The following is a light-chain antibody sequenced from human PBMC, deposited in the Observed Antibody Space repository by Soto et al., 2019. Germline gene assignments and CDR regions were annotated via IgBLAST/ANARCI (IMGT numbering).Light chain of an antibody. Sequence: QSALTQPASVSGSPGQSITISCSGTSNDVGGYDYVSWYQQHPGKAPKLVIYGVNSRPSGISNRFSGSKSGNTASLTISGLQVEDEAEYFCGSFTTSRIWVFGGGTKLTVL. V-gene: IGLV2-14*01. J-gene: IGLJ3*02. CDR3: GSFTTSRIWV. CDR2: GVN. CDR1: SNDVGGYDY.